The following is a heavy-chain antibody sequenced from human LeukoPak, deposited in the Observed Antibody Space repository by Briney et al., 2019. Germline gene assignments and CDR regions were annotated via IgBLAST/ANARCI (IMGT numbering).Heavy chain of an antibody. V-gene: IGHV3-20*04. J-gene: IGHJ4*02. CDR1: GFTFDDYA. Sequence: GGSLRLSCAASGFTFDDYAMTWVRQAPGKGLEWVSTINWNGDSTGYADSVKGRFTISRDNAKNSLYLQMNTLRAEDTAIYYCATFSGAHHKTFDSWGQGTLVTVSS. D-gene: IGHD1-14*01. CDR3: ATFSGAHHKTFDS. CDR2: INWNGDST.